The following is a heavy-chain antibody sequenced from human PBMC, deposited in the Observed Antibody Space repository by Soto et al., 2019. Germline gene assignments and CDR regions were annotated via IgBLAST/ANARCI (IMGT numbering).Heavy chain of an antibody. CDR2: ISWNSGSI. CDR1: GFTFDDYA. D-gene: IGHD3-22*01. Sequence: EVQLVESGGGLIKPGGSLRLSCAASGFTFDDYAMHWVRQAPGKGLEWVSGISWNSGSIGYADSVKGRFTISRDNAKNSLYLQMNSLRAEDTALYYCAKDIGSDDSSGYYGWGQGTLVTVSS. V-gene: IGHV3-9*01. CDR3: AKDIGSDDSSGYYG. J-gene: IGHJ4*02.